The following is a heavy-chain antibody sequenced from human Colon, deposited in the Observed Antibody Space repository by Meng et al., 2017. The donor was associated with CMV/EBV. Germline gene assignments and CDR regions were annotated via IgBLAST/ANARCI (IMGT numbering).Heavy chain of an antibody. Sequence: SQTLSLTGGISGDSVSSNTAAWNWIRQSPSRGLEWLGRTFYRSKWYNDYGPSVKGRVTINPDTSKNQFSLHLNSVTPEDTAVYYCARDLSGTYFHWGQGTLVTVS. CDR3: ARDLSGTYFH. J-gene: IGHJ1*01. V-gene: IGHV6-1*01. CDR1: GDSVSSNTAA. CDR2: TFYRSKWYN. D-gene: IGHD1-26*01.